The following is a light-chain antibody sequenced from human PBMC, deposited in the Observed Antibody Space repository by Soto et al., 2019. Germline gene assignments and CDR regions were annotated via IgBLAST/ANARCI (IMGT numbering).Light chain of an antibody. V-gene: IGLV2-14*01. Sequence: QSALTQPASVSGSPGQSITISCTGTSSDVGGYNDVSWYQQHPGKAPKLMIYEVSNRPSGVSNRFSGSKSGNTASLTISGLQAEDEADYYCSSYTSSSVDDVFGTGTQLTVL. CDR3: SSYTSSSVDDV. J-gene: IGLJ1*01. CDR2: EVS. CDR1: SSDVGGYND.